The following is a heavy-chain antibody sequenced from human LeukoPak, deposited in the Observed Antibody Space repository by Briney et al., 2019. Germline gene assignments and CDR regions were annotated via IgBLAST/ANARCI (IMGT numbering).Heavy chain of an antibody. J-gene: IGHJ4*02. CDR1: GFTFSRCG. D-gene: IGHD5-18*01. CDR3: AKDPTAMVTGAFDY. CDR2: ISYDGNNK. V-gene: IGHV3-30*18. Sequence: GGALRLSCAASGFTFSRCGMHWVRQAPGKGLEWVAVISYDGNNKYYGDSVKGRFTISRDNSKNTLYLRMNSLRVEDTAVYYCAKDPTAMVTGAFDYWGQGTLVTVSS.